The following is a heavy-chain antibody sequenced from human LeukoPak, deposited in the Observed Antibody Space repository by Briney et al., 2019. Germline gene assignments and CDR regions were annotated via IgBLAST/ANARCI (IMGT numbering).Heavy chain of an antibody. V-gene: IGHV4-34*01. CDR1: GGPFSGYY. CDR2: INHSGST. Sequence: SETLSLTCAVYGGPFSGYYWSWIRQPPGKGLEWIGEINHSGSTNYNPSLKSRVTISVDTSKNQFSLKLSSVTAADTAVYYCAREQDIVVVVAATVFLGAFDYWGQGTLVTVSS. D-gene: IGHD2-15*01. J-gene: IGHJ4*02. CDR3: AREQDIVVVVAATVFLGAFDY.